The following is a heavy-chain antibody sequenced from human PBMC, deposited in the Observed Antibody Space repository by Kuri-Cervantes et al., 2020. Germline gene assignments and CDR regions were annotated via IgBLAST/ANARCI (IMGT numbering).Heavy chain of an antibody. CDR1: GFTVSSNY. D-gene: IGHD3-10*01. V-gene: IGHV3-53*05. CDR3: AKDSLNYYGSGSYFDY. Sequence: ETLSLTCAASGFTVSSNYMSWVRQAPGKGLEWVSVIYSCGSTYYADSVKGRFTISRDNAKNPLYLQMNSLRAEDTALYYCAKDSLNYYGSGSYFDYWGQGTLVTVSS. CDR2: IYSCGST. J-gene: IGHJ4*02.